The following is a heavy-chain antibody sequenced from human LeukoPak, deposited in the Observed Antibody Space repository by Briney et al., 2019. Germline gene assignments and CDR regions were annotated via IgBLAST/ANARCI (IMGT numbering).Heavy chain of an antibody. V-gene: IGHV4-39*01. Sequence: SETLSLTCTVSGGSISSSGYYWGWIRQPPGKGLEWIASIYYSGSTYYNPSLKSRVTISVDTSKNQFSLKLSSVTAADTAVYYCARYGSGSYSDDHFQHWGQGTLVTVSS. D-gene: IGHD3-10*01. CDR3: ARYGSGSYSDDHFQH. J-gene: IGHJ1*01. CDR1: GGSISSSGYY. CDR2: IYYSGST.